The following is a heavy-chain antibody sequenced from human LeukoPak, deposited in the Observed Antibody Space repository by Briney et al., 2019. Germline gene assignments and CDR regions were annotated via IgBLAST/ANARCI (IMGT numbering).Heavy chain of an antibody. CDR3: AKDLAYCGGDCYPHPALHF. V-gene: IGHV3-21*06. CDR2: ISTTNNYI. CDR1: GFTFKTYS. J-gene: IGHJ1*01. D-gene: IGHD2-21*02. Sequence: PGGSLRLSCGTSGFTFKTYSMTWVRQAPGRGLEWVASISTTNNYIYYADSVEGRFTISRDNAENSLYLQMDSLRAEDTAVYYCAKDLAYCGGDCYPHPALHFWGQGSLVTVSS.